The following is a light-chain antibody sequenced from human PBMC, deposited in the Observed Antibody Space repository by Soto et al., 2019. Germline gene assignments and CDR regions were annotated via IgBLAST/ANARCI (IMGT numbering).Light chain of an antibody. CDR1: QSIGIA. J-gene: IGKJ1*01. CDR3: QTSTDRPQWK. CDR2: YAS. Sequence: EIVLTQSPATLALSQGGRTTRSFLASQSIGIAIAFYQHKPGQAPRLLIFYASQRATGTRDRFRCSGSDTDFTLPLSIPDPEDFAGSYCQTSTDRPQWKSGQGNKVAIK. V-gene: IGKV3-11*01.